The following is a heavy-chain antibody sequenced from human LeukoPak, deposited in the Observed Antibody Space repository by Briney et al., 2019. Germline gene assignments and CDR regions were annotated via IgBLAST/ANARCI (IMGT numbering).Heavy chain of an antibody. J-gene: IGHJ4*02. CDR2: IYASGRT. V-gene: IGHV4-61*02. CDR1: GDSISSGDHY. Sequence: SQTLSLTCTVSGDSISSGDHYWTWIRQPAGKGLGWIGRIYASGRTVHNPSLKSRITISSDPSKNHFSLELSSVTAADTAIYFCASGLRSTGRSGNYFDYWGPGTLVAVSS. CDR3: ASGLRSTGRSGNYFDY. D-gene: IGHD4-17*01.